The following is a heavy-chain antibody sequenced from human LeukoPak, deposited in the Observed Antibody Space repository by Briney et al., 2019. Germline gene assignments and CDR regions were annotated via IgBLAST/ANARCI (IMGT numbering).Heavy chain of an antibody. J-gene: IGHJ4*02. CDR3: ARDRQQLNY. CDR1: GGSISSSSYY. Sequence: SETLSLTCTVFGGSISSSSYYWGWIRQPPGKGLEWIGSIYYSGSTYYNPSLKSRVTISVDTSKNQFSLKLSSVTAADTAVYYCARDRQQLNYWGQGTLVTVSS. V-gene: IGHV4-39*07. CDR2: IYYSGST. D-gene: IGHD6-13*01.